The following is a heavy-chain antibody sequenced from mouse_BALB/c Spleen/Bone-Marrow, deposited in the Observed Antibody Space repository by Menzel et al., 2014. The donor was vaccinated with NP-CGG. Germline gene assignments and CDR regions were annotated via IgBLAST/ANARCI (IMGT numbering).Heavy chain of an antibody. CDR3: ARKSSMITHYYAIHY. CDR1: GFTFSSFG. CDR2: ISNGCSTI. D-gene: IGHD2-4*01. J-gene: IGHJ4*01. V-gene: IGHV5-17*02. Sequence: EVKVVESGGGLVQPGGSRKLSCAASGFTFSSFGMHWVRQAPEKGLEWVAYISNGCSTIYYADTVKGRFTISIDNPNNTLFLQMTSLTSHYTAMYYSARKSSMITHYYAIHYLCQRTSVTVSS.